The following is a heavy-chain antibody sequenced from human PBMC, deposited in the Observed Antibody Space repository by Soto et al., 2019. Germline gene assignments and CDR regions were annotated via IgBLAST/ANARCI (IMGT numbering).Heavy chain of an antibody. CDR2: ISYDGSNK. J-gene: IGHJ4*02. V-gene: IGHV3-30*18. CDR3: AKDRRKLLWFGELFGPFDY. D-gene: IGHD3-10*01. CDR1: GFTFSSYG. Sequence: PGGSLRLSCAASGFTFSSYGMHWVRQAPGKGLEWVAVISYDGSNKYYADSVKGRFTISRDNSKNTLYLQMNSLRAEDTAVYYCAKDRRKLLWFGELFGPFDYWGQGPLVTVSS.